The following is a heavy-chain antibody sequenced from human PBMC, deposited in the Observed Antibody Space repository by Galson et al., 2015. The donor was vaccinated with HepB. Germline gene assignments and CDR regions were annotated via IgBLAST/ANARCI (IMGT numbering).Heavy chain of an antibody. CDR2: ISAYNGNT. Sequence: SVKVSCKASGYTFTSYGISWVRQAPGQGLEWMGWISAYNGNTNYAQKLQGRVTMTTDTSTSTAYMELRGLRSDDTAVYYCARQPGSGSPVTWFDYWGQGTLVTVPS. J-gene: IGHJ4*02. CDR1: GYTFTSYG. D-gene: IGHD3-10*01. CDR3: ARQPGSGSPVTWFDY. V-gene: IGHV1-18*01.